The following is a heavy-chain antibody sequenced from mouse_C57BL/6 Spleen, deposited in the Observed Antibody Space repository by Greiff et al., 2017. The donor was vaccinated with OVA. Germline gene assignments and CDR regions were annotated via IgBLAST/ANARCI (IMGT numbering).Heavy chain of an antibody. CDR2: IDPNSGGT. CDR1: GSHLPLPC. V-gene: IGHV1-72*01. Sequence: QVQLQQPGAELVKPGASVKLSCKASGSHLPLPCMHWVKQRPGRGLEWIGRIDPNSGGTKYNEKFKSKATLTVDKPSSTAYMQLSSLTSEDSAVYYCASGGNYVGSMAMDYWGQGTSVTVSS. J-gene: IGHJ4*01. CDR3: ASGGNYVGSMAMDY. D-gene: IGHD2-1*01.